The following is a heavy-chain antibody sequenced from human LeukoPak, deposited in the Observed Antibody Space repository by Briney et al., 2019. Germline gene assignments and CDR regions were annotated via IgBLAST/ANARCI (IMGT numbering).Heavy chain of an antibody. CDR2: IYHSGST. Sequence: PSETLSLTCTVSGGSISSGGYYWSWIRQPPGKGLEWIGYIYHSGSTKYNPSLKSRVTISLDTSKNQFSLKLSSVTAADTAIYYCARCTNSGWYSPYFDYWGQGILVTVSS. CDR1: GGSISSGGYY. CDR3: ARCTNSGWYSPYFDY. D-gene: IGHD6-19*01. J-gene: IGHJ4*02. V-gene: IGHV4-61*08.